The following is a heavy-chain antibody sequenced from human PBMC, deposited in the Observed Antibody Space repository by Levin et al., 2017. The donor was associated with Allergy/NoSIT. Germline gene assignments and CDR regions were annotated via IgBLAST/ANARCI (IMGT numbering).Heavy chain of an antibody. J-gene: IGHJ5*02. CDR3: AKSLGCTSCYSNWFDP. CDR1: GFTFSSYA. D-gene: IGHD2-2*01. V-gene: IGHV3-23*01. Sequence: GGSLRLSCAASGFTFSSYAMSWVRQAPGKGLEWVSAISGSGGSTYYADSVKGRFTISRDNSKNTLYLQMNSLRAEDTAVYYCAKSLGCTSCYSNWFDPWGQGTLVTVSS. CDR2: ISGSGGST.